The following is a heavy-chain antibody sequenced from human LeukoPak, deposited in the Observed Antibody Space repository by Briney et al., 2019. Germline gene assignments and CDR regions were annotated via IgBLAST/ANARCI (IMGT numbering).Heavy chain of an antibody. V-gene: IGHV5-51*01. J-gene: IGHJ3*02. CDR2: IYPGDSDT. Sequence: GESLKISCKGSGYSFTSYWIGRVRQMPGKGLEWMGIIYPGDSDTRYSPSFQGQVTISADKSISTAYLQWSSLKASDTAMYYCARPLSQYSSGWYDAFDIWGQGTMVTVSS. CDR3: ARPLSQYSSGWYDAFDI. CDR1: GYSFTSYW. D-gene: IGHD6-19*01.